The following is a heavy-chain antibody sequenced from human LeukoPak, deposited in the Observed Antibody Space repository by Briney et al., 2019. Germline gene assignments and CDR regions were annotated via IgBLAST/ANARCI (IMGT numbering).Heavy chain of an antibody. J-gene: IGHJ4*02. D-gene: IGHD3-10*01. CDR2: ISSSRTT. Sequence: PGGSLRLSCAASGFPFSSYSMNWVRQAPGEGLGWVSYISSSRTTSYADSVKGRFTISRDNAKNSLYLQMNSLRAEDTAVYYCARDLEGSGSFYRPSYDYWGQGTLVTVSS. V-gene: IGHV3-48*01. CDR1: GFPFSSYS. CDR3: ARDLEGSGSFYRPSYDY.